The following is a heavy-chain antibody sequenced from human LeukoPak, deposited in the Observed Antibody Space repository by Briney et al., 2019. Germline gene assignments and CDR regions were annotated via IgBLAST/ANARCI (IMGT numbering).Heavy chain of an antibody. CDR1: GFTFSGSA. V-gene: IGHV3-73*01. J-gene: IGHJ4*02. D-gene: IGHD6-13*01. Sequence: PGGSLRLSCAASGFTFSGSAMHWVRQASGKGLEWVGRIRSKANSYATAYAASVKGRFTISRDDLKNTAYLQMNSLKTEDTAVYYCVRASPPSWYIDYWGQGTLVTVSS. CDR3: VRASPPSWYIDY. CDR2: IRSKANSYAT.